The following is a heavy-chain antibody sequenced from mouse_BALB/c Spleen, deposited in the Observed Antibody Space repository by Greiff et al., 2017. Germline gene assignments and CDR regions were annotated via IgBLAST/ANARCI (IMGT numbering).Heavy chain of an antibody. CDR3: ARVTYYAMDY. V-gene: IGHV5-17*02. CDR1: GFTFSSFG. D-gene: IGHD2-13*01. J-gene: IGHJ4*01. CDR2: ISSGSSTI. Sequence: EVHLVESGGGLVQPGGSRKLSCAASGFTFSSFGMHWVRQAPEKGLEWVAYISSGSSTIYYADTVKGRFTISRDNPKNTLFLQMTSLRSEDTAMYYCARVTYYAMDYWGQGTSVTVSS.